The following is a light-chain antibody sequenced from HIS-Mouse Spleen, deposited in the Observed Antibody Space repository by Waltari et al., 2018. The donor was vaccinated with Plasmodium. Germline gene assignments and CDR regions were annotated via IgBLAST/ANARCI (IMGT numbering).Light chain of an antibody. J-gene: IGLJ2*01. CDR1: KLGDKY. V-gene: IGLV3-1*01. CDR3: QAWDSSTVV. CDR2: QDS. Sequence: SYELTQPPSVSVSPGQTASITCSGDKLGDKYACWYQQKPGQSPVLVIHQDSKRPSGIPGRFSGSNSGNTATLTSGGTQAMDEADYYCQAWDSSTVVFGGGTKLTVL.